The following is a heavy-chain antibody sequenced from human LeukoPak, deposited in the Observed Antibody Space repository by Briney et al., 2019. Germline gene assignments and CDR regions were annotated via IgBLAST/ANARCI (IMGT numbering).Heavy chain of an antibody. V-gene: IGHV1-69*06. Sequence: SVKVSCKASGGTFSSYAISWVRQAPGQGLEWMGGIIPIFGTANYAQKFQGRVTITADKSTSTAYMELSRLRSDDTAVYYCARAYYYDSSGYYPDWFDPWGQGTLVTVSS. D-gene: IGHD3-22*01. CDR1: GGTFSSYA. CDR3: ARAYYYDSSGYYPDWFDP. J-gene: IGHJ5*02. CDR2: IIPIFGTA.